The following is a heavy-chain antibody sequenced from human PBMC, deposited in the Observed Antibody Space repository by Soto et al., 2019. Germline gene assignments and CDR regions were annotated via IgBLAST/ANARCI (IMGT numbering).Heavy chain of an antibody. CDR2: IYYSGST. CDR1: GGSISSYY. D-gene: IGHD1-26*01. Sequence: PSETLSLTCTISGGSISSYYWSWIRQPPGKGLEWIGYIYYSGSTNYNPSLKSRVTISVDTSKNQFSLKLSSVTAADTAVYYCARGGSWYSGSSSFDYWGQGTLVTVSS. V-gene: IGHV4-59*01. J-gene: IGHJ4*02. CDR3: ARGGSWYSGSSSFDY.